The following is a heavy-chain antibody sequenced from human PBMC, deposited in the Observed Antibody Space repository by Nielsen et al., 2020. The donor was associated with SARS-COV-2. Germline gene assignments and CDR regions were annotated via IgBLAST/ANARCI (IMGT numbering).Heavy chain of an antibody. V-gene: IGHV1-2*06. CDR2: INPNSGGT. J-gene: IGHJ6*02. CDR3: ARDIGYGGPTRGMDV. D-gene: IGHD4-23*01. Sequence: ASVKVSCKASGYTFTGYYMHWVRQAPGQGLEWMGRINPNSGGTNYAQKFQGRVTMTRDTSISTAYMELSRLRSDDTAVYYCARDIGYGGPTRGMDVWGQGTTVTVSS. CDR1: GYTFTGYY.